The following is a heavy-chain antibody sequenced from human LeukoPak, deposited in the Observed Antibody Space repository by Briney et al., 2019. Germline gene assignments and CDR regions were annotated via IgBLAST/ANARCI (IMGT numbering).Heavy chain of an antibody. CDR1: GLTFSTSW. CDR2: IKEDGTQN. Sequence: GASLRLSCAASGLTFSTSWMTSVRQAPGKGLEWEANIKEDGTQNFLRDAVKGRFTISRDNAKNSLYLQMNTLRAEDTAEYDCARGPPPPLVACDIWGQGTMVTVSS. J-gene: IGHJ3*02. CDR3: ARGPPPPLVACDI. V-gene: IGHV3-7*01.